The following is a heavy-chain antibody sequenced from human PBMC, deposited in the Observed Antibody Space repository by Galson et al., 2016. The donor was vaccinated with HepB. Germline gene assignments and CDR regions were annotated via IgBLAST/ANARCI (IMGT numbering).Heavy chain of an antibody. V-gene: IGHV3-21*01. CDR1: RLTFRGYT. D-gene: IGHD3-3*01. J-gene: IGHJ4*02. CDR3: AKDLGGLEWIPWD. Sequence: SLRLSCAVSRLTFRGYTMHWVRQAPGKGLEWVSSITSSGDYLYYADSVKGRFTISRENGKNSLYLQMNSLTREDTAVYYCAKDLGGLEWIPWDWGQGTLVTVSS. CDR2: ITSSGDYL.